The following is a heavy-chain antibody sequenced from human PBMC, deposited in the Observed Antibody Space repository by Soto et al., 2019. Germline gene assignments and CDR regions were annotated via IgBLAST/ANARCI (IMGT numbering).Heavy chain of an antibody. CDR1: GGTFSSYA. CDR2: IIPIFGTA. D-gene: IGHD1-26*01. Sequence: QVQLVQSGAEVKKPGSSVKVSCKASGGTFSSYAISWVRQAPGQGLEWMGGIIPIFGTANYAQKFQGRVTIXXDXSXXTASIELSSLRSEDTAVYYCARKEAVGAMWYAFDIWGQGTMVTVSS. V-gene: IGHV1-69*12. CDR3: ARKEAVGAMWYAFDI. J-gene: IGHJ3*02.